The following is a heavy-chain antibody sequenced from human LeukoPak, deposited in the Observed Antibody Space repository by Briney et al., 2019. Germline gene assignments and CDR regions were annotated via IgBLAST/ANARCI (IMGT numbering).Heavy chain of an antibody. D-gene: IGHD3-22*01. J-gene: IGHJ3*02. Sequence: GGSLRLSCAASGFTFSSYSMNWVRQAPGKGLEWVSAISGSGGSTYYADSVKGRFTISRDNSKNTLYLQMNSLRAEDTAVYYCAKDLLGYDSSGYTDAFDIWGQGTMVTVSS. CDR1: GFTFSSYS. V-gene: IGHV3-23*01. CDR2: ISGSGGST. CDR3: AKDLLGYDSSGYTDAFDI.